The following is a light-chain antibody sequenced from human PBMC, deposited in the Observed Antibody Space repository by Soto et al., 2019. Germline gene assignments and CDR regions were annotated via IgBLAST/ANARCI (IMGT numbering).Light chain of an antibody. CDR3: EAWDESMNGHV. Sequence: QSVLTQPPSASGTPGQRVTISCSGSSSNIGSNTVNWYQQLPGTAPKLLIYSNNQRPSGVPDRFSGSKSGTSASLAISGLQSEDEADYYCEAWDESMNGHVFGTGTKVTVL. CDR1: SSNIGSNT. V-gene: IGLV1-44*01. CDR2: SNN. J-gene: IGLJ1*01.